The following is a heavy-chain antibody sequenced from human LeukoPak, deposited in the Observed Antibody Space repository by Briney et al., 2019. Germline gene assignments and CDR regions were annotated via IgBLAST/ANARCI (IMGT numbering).Heavy chain of an antibody. V-gene: IGHV3-21*04. Sequence: GGSLRLSCAASGFTFSSYNMNWVRQAPGKGLEWVSCISSSSSYIYYADSVKGRFTISRHNAKNSLYLQMNSLRAEDTALYYCARGRAGMVRGVIVYMDVWGKGTTVTVSS. CDR2: ISSSSSYI. CDR3: ARGRAGMVRGVIVYMDV. CDR1: GFTFSSYN. J-gene: IGHJ6*03. D-gene: IGHD3-10*01.